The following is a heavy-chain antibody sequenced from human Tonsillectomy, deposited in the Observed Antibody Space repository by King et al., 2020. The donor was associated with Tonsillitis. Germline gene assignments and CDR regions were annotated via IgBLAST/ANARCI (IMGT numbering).Heavy chain of an antibody. CDR2: VNHSGGT. J-gene: IGHJ4*02. D-gene: IGHD3-10*01. V-gene: IGHV4-34*01. CDR1: VESFSGYY. Sequence: VQLQQWGAGLLKPSETLSLTCTVYVESFSGYYWSWIRQPPGKGLEWIGEVNHSGGTNYKPSLKSRVTISVDTSRNQFSLKLSSVTAADTAVYYCARSPRGYYYVSGSPTFDYWGQGTLVTVSS. CDR3: ARSPRGYYYVSGSPTFDY.